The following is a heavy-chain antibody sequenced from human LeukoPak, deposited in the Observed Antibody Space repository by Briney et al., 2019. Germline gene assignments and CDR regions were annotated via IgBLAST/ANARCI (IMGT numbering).Heavy chain of an antibody. Sequence: GASVKVSCKASGYTFTSYGISWVRQAPGQGLEWMGWISAYNGNTNYAQKLQGRVTMTTDTSTSTAYMELRSLRSDDTAMYYCARGPYGSGSYYIPLDYWGQGTLVTVSS. CDR2: ISAYNGNT. J-gene: IGHJ4*02. CDR1: GYTFTSYG. CDR3: ARGPYGSGSYYIPLDY. V-gene: IGHV1-18*04. D-gene: IGHD3-10*01.